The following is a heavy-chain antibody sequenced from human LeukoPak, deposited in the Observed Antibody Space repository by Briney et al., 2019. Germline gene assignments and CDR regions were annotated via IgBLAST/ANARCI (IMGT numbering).Heavy chain of an antibody. Sequence: GGSLRLSCAASGLTFSSYWMHWVRQAPGKGLVWVSRINSDGSSTSYADSVKGRFTISRDNAKNTLYLQMNSLRAEDTAVYYCARDQLLWFGDRSRSGNVWGQGTLVTVSS. CDR1: GLTFSSYW. D-gene: IGHD3-10*01. J-gene: IGHJ4*02. CDR3: ARDQLLWFGDRSRSGNV. V-gene: IGHV3-74*01. CDR2: INSDGSST.